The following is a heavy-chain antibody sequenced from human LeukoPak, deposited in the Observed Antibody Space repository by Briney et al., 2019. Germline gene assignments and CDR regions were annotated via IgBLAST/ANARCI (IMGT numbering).Heavy chain of an antibody. CDR2: IYDSGTT. Sequence: SETLSLTCTVSRGSIRTYYWSWIRQSPGKGLEWIGYIYDSGTTKYNPSLKSRVTISVDTSKNQFSLKLSSVTAADTAVYYCARDSGGYCSSTSCYGGGWFDPWGQGTLVTVSS. CDR3: ARDSGGYCSSTSCYGGGWFDP. J-gene: IGHJ5*02. CDR1: RGSIRTYY. D-gene: IGHD2-2*01. V-gene: IGHV4-59*01.